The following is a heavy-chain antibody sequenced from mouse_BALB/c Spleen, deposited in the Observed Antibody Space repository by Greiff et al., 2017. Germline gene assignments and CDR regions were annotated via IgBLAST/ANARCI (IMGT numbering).Heavy chain of an antibody. CDR1: GYSITSGYY. D-gene: IGHD2-4*01. V-gene: IGHV3-6*02. J-gene: IGHJ3*01. CDR3: ARYYDYDETVAY. Sequence: EVKLMESGPGLVKPSQSLSLTCSVTGYSITSGYYWNWIRQFPGNKLEWMGYISYDGSNNYNPSLKNRISITRDTSKNQFFLKLNSVTTEDTATYYCARYYDYDETVAYWGQGTLVTVSA. CDR2: ISYDGSN.